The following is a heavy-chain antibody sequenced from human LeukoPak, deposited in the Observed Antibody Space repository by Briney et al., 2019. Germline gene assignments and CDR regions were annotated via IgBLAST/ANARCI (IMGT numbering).Heavy chain of an antibody. CDR3: ARGDGGYDSGYLEH. CDR1: GDTFRRNA. J-gene: IGHJ4*02. D-gene: IGHD5-12*01. CDR2: IIPILSTT. V-gene: IGHV1-69*04. Sequence: ASVKVSCKGSGDTFRRNALIWVRQAPGQGLEWMGRIIPILSTTNYAQKFQGRVRITADRSTSAAYMELSSLRSEDTAVYYCARGDGGYDSGYLEHWGQGTLVTVSS.